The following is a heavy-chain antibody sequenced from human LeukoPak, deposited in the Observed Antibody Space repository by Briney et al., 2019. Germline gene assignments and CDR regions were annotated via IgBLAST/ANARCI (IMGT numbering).Heavy chain of an antibody. Sequence: GESLKISFKGSGYSFTNYWIGWVRQMPGKGLEWMGIIYPGDSDTRYSPSFQGQVTISADTSISTAYLQWSSLKASDTAIYYCARRGNYWFDHWGQGTLVTVSS. CDR1: GYSFTNYW. D-gene: IGHD1-7*01. CDR2: IYPGDSDT. CDR3: ARRGNYWFDH. J-gene: IGHJ5*02. V-gene: IGHV5-51*01.